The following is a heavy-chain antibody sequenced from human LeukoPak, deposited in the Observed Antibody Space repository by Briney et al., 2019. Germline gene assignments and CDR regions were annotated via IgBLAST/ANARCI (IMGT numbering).Heavy chain of an antibody. J-gene: IGHJ3*02. CDR2: IKEDGSEK. V-gene: IGHV3-7*03. CDR3: ARDWVAGVPFDAFDI. CDR1: GFTLSSYW. D-gene: IGHD3-10*01. Sequence: GGSLRLSCAASGFTLSSYWMSWVRQAPGKGLEWVANIKEDGSEKYYVDSVKGRFTISRDNAKNSQYLHMNSLTAEDTAMYYCARDWVAGVPFDAFDIWGQGTMVSVSS.